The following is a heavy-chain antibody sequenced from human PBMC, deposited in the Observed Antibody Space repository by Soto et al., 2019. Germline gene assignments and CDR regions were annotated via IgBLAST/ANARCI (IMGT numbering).Heavy chain of an antibody. Sequence: QGHRVQSGAEVKKPGASVKVSCKASNETLTTYGISWVRQAPGQGLEWMGWVSGYNGHSSSAQTFQDRVIMTADTSTNTAYMELRSLTPDDSAVYFCARDSSSSGYYYGMDVWGQGTTVTVSS. CDR2: VSGYNGHS. V-gene: IGHV1-18*01. D-gene: IGHD6-6*01. CDR3: ARDSSSSGYYYGMDV. J-gene: IGHJ6*02. CDR1: NETLTTYG.